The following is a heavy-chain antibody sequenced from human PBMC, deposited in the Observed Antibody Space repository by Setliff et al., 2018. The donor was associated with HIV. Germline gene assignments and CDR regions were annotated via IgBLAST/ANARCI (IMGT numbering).Heavy chain of an antibody. J-gene: IGHJ4*02. D-gene: IGHD7-27*01. Sequence: TGGSLRLSCAASGFTFTDYTMNWVRQAPGKGLEWVSSITSGSTYVNYADSVKGRFSISRDNSKNSLYLQMISLRAEDTALYYCARQGNWEFDYWGQGTLVTV. CDR1: GFTFTDYT. CDR2: ITSGSTYV. V-gene: IGHV3-21*01. CDR3: ARQGNWEFDY.